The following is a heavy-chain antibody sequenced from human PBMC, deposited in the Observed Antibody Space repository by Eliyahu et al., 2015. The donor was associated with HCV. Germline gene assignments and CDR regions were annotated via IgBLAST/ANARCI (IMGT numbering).Heavy chain of an antibody. J-gene: IGHJ2*01. V-gene: IGHV4-34*01. CDR1: GXSFSGYY. Sequence: QVQLQQWGAGLLKPSEXLSLXXXVXGXSFSGYYXXWIRQXPGKGLEWIGEINHSGSTNYNPSLKSRVTISVDTSKNQFSLKLSSVTAADTAVYYCARGDSSGYYLRYFDLWGRGTLVTVSS. CDR2: INHSGST. CDR3: ARGDSSGYYLRYFDL. D-gene: IGHD3-22*01.